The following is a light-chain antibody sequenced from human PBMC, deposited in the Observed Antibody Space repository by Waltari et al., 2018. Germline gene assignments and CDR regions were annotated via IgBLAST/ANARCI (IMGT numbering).Light chain of an antibody. Sequence: EIVLTQPPGTLSLSPGERTTPSCWASQSVSSSYLSWYQQKPGQAPRLLIYGASSRATGIPDRFSGSGSGTDFTLTISRLEPEDFAVYYCQQYGSSVLTFGGGTKVEIK. V-gene: IGKV3-20*01. CDR3: QQYGSSVLT. CDR2: GAS. J-gene: IGKJ4*01. CDR1: QSVSSSY.